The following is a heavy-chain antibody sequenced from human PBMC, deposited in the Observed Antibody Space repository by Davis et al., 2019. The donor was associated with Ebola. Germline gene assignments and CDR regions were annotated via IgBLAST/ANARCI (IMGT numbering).Heavy chain of an antibody. CDR1: GASIASGGYS. CDR2: IYHSGSA. Sequence: MPSETLSLTCAVSGASIASGGYSWSWIRQPPGKGLEWIGYIYHSGSAYYNPSLKSRVTMSVDRSRNQFSLKLTSLTAADTAVYYCAKGGSGWPSDYSYGLGVWGKGTTVTVSS. D-gene: IGHD6-19*01. V-gene: IGHV4-30-2*01. J-gene: IGHJ6*04. CDR3: AKGGSGWPSDYSYGLGV.